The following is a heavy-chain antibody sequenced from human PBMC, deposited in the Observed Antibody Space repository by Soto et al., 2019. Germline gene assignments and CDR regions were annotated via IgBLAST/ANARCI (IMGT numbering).Heavy chain of an antibody. J-gene: IGHJ4*02. V-gene: IGHV1-18*01. CDR3: ARKGGRLMVYATHDY. CDR1: GYTFTSYG. Sequence: ASVKVSCKASGYTFTSYGISWVRQAPGQGLEWMGWISAYNGNTNYAQKLQGRVTMTTDTSTSTAYMELRSLRSDDTAVYYCARKGGRLMVYATHDYWGQGTLVTVSS. CDR2: ISAYNGNT. D-gene: IGHD2-8*01.